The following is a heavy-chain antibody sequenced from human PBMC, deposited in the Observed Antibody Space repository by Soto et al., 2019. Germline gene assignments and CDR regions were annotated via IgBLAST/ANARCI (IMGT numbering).Heavy chain of an antibody. Sequence: QVQLVQSGAEVKKPGASVKISCKASGYTFTSYAMHWVRQAPGQRLEWMGWINAGDGNTKYSQKFQGRVTITTDTSASTAYMELSSLRSEDAAVYFCASGGLLDYWGQGTLVTVSS. V-gene: IGHV1-3*01. J-gene: IGHJ4*02. D-gene: IGHD2-15*01. CDR1: GYTFTSYA. CDR2: INAGDGNT. CDR3: ASGGLLDY.